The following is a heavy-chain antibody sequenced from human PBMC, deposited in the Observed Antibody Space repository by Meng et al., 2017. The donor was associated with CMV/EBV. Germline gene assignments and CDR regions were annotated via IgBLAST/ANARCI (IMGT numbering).Heavy chain of an antibody. J-gene: IGHJ4*02. CDR2: IRYDGSNK. V-gene: IGHV3-30*02. CDR1: GFTFSSYG. CDR3: AKDLYYDSSDHPGY. Sequence: GESLKISCAASGFTFSSYGMHWVRQAPGKGLEWVAFIRYDGSNKYYADSVKGRFTISRDNSKNTLYLQMNSLRAEDTAVYYCAKDLYYDSSDHPGYWGQGTLVTVSS. D-gene: IGHD3-22*01.